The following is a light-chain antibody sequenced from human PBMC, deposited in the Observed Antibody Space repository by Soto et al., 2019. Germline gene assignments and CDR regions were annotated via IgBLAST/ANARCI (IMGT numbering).Light chain of an antibody. CDR2: EVT. V-gene: IGLV2-8*01. Sequence: QSALTQPPSASGSPGQSVTISCTGTSSDVGGYVSWYQQHPGKAPKLMIYEVTKRPSGVPDRFAGSKSGNTASLTVSGLQVEDEADYSSSSYAGSNPDVVFGGGPKLPVL. J-gene: IGLJ2*01. CDR1: SSDVGGY. CDR3: SSYAGSNPDVV.